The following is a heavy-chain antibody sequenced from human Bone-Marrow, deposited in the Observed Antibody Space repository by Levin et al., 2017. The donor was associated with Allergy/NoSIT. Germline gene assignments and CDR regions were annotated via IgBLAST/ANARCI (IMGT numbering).Heavy chain of an antibody. Sequence: PGGSLRLSCKTSGYTFTGLFIHWLRQAPGQRLEWMGRIDPDSGDTVYAQKFQGRVTMTRDTSVTTAYMELRRLTSDDTAVFFCARATSATGPDFWGQGTLVVVS. CDR1: GYTFTGLF. D-gene: IGHD6-13*01. CDR3: ARATSATGPDF. V-gene: IGHV1-2*06. J-gene: IGHJ4*02. CDR2: IDPDSGDT.